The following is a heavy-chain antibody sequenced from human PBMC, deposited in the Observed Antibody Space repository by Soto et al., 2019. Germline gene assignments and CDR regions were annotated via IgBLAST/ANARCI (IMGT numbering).Heavy chain of an antibody. J-gene: IGHJ6*02. CDR1: GYTFTSYG. CDR2: ISAYNGNT. D-gene: IGHD2-2*01. Sequence: ASVKVSCKASGYTFTSYGISWVRQAPGQGLEWMGWISAYNGNTNYAQKLQGRVTMTTDTSTSTAYMELRSLRSDDTAVYYCARMGYCSSTSCYGGMDVWGQGTTVTVSS. CDR3: ARMGYCSSTSCYGGMDV. V-gene: IGHV1-18*04.